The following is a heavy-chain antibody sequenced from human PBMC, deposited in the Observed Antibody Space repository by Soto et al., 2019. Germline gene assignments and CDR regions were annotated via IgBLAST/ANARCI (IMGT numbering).Heavy chain of an antibody. V-gene: IGHV4-34*01. CDR1: GGSFSGYF. Sequence: ETLSLTCDVYGGSFSGYFWGWIRQSPEKGLEWIGEISHTGAANYNASFKSRVIISLDSSKNQFSLRLNSVTAADTGVYFCARETYHYDSDAYKKTLVFDSWGPGTLVTV. D-gene: IGHD3-22*01. CDR3: ARETYHYDSDAYKKTLVFDS. CDR2: ISHTGAA. J-gene: IGHJ4*02.